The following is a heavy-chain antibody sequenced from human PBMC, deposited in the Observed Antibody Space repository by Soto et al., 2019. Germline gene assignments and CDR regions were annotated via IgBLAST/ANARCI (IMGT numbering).Heavy chain of an antibody. D-gene: IGHD3-3*01. V-gene: IGHV3-33*01. Sequence: LRLSCAASGFTFSSYGMHWVRQAPGKGLEWVAVIWYDGSNKYYADSVKGRFTISRDNSKNTLYLQMNSLRAEDTAVYYCARGLDYDFWSGSIPHFDYWGQGTLVTVSS. CDR1: GFTFSSYG. CDR3: ARGLDYDFWSGSIPHFDY. J-gene: IGHJ4*02. CDR2: IWYDGSNK.